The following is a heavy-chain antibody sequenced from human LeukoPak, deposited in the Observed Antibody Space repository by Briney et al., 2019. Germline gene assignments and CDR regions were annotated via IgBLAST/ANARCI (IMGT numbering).Heavy chain of an antibody. Sequence: ASVKVSCKASGYTFTSYGISWVRQAPGQGLEWIGWISAYNGNTNYAQKLQGRVTMTTDTSTSTAYMELRSLRSDDTAVYYCARILSRGSPGDYWGQGTLVTVSS. CDR3: ARILSRGSPGDY. D-gene: IGHD3-9*01. CDR2: ISAYNGNT. CDR1: GYTFTSYG. J-gene: IGHJ4*02. V-gene: IGHV1-18*01.